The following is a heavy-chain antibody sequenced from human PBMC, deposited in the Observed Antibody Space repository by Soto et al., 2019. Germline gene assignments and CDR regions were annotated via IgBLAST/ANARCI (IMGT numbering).Heavy chain of an antibody. Sequence: PGGSLRLSCAASGFTFSSYGMHWVRQAPGKGLEWVAVISYDGSNKYYADSVKGRFTISRDNSKNTLYLQMNSLRAEDTAVYYCAKDIRKDWSGYYTGVDYYYGMDVWGQGTTVTVSS. J-gene: IGHJ6*02. CDR2: ISYDGSNK. D-gene: IGHD3-3*01. CDR1: GFTFSSYG. CDR3: AKDIRKDWSGYYTGVDYYYGMDV. V-gene: IGHV3-30*18.